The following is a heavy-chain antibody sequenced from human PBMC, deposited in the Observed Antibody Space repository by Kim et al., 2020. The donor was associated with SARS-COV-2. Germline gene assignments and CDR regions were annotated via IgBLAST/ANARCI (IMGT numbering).Heavy chain of an antibody. Sequence: GGSLRLSCAASGSTFSSYAMSWVRQAPGKGLEWVSAISGSGGSTYYADSVKGRFTISRDNSKNTLYLQMNSLRAEDTAVYYCAKDLRTPDIVVVVAAPHDYWGQGTLVTVSS. J-gene: IGHJ4*02. CDR1: GSTFSSYA. V-gene: IGHV3-23*01. D-gene: IGHD2-15*01. CDR3: AKDLRTPDIVVVVAAPHDY. CDR2: ISGSGGST.